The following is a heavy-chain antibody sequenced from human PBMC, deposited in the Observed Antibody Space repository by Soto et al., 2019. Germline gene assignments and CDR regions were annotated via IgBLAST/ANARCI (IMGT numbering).Heavy chain of an antibody. CDR3: AKDRLDLPGSWFDP. D-gene: IGHD6-25*01. CDR1: WFTFSSDA. J-gene: IGHJ5*02. Sequence: PGGALGISCAASWFTFSSDAMRWGRPAPGEGLEWVSAISGSGGSTYYADSVKGRFTISRDNSKNTLYLQMNSLRAEDTAVYYCAKDRLDLPGSWFDPWGQGTLVTVSS. CDR2: ISGSGGST. V-gene: IGHV3-23*01.